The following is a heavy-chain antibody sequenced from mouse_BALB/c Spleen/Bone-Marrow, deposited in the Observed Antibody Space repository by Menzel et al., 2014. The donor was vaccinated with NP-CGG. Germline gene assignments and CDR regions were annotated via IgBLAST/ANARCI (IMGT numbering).Heavy chain of an antibody. CDR1: GYTFTSYI. Sequence: VHVKQSGPELVKPGASVKMSCKASGYTFTSYILHWMKQKPGQGLEWIGYINPYDDVTKYNEKFKGKAKLTSDKSPSTAYMELSSLTSEDSAVYYCARDGYDSSYWYFDVWGAGTTVTVSS. D-gene: IGHD1-1*01. CDR3: ARDGYDSSYWYFDV. V-gene: IGHV1-14*01. CDR2: INPYDDVT. J-gene: IGHJ1*01.